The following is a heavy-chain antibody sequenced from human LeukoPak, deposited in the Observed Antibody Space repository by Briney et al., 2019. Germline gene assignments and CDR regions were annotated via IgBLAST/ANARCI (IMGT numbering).Heavy chain of an antibody. D-gene: IGHD3-9*01. J-gene: IGHJ6*02. CDR2: IAYSGST. CDR3: ARDGAGHGYYDIFTGYGMDV. V-gene: IGHV4-59*01. CDR1: GGSINSYY. Sequence: PSETLSLTCTVSGGSINSYYWSWIRQPPGKGLEWIWCIAYSGSTNYNPSLQSGVTMSVGTSKNHFSLKLTSVTAADPAVYYCARDGAGHGYYDIFTGYGMDVRGQGTTVTVSS.